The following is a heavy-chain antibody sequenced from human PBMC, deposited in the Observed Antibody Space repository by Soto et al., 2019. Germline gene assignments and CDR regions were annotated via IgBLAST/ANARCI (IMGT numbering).Heavy chain of an antibody. CDR1: GGSISSGGYY. Sequence: QVQLQESGPGLVKPSQTLSLTCTVSGGSISSGGYYWSWIRQHPGKGLEWIGYIYYSGSTYYNPSLKSRVTISVDTSKNQFSLKLSSVTAADTAVYYCARGDIVIVPAAQRHWFDPWGQGPLVTVSS. CDR3: ARGDIVIVPAAQRHWFDP. J-gene: IGHJ5*02. D-gene: IGHD2-2*01. CDR2: IYYSGST. V-gene: IGHV4-31*03.